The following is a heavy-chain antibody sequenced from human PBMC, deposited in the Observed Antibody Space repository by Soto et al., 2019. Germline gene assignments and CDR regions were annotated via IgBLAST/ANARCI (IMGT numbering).Heavy chain of an antibody. V-gene: IGHV4-30-2*01. CDR2: IYHSGST. CDR1: GCSISSGGYS. J-gene: IGHJ4*02. D-gene: IGHD6-19*01. Sequence: HLQLQESGSGLVKPSQTLSLTCAVPGCSISSGGYSWRWIRQPPGKGLEWIGYIYHSGSTYCNPSLKSGFTISVDRSKTQFSLKLSCVTAADPAVYYCARAGGLGAVAVDYCGQGTLVTVSS. CDR3: ARAGGLGAVAVDY.